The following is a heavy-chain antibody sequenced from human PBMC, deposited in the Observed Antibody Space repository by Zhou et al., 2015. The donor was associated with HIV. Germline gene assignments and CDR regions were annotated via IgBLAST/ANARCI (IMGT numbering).Heavy chain of an antibody. V-gene: IGHV1-69*12. J-gene: IGHJ6*02. Sequence: QVQLVQSGAEVKKPGSSVKVSCKASGGTFSSYAISWVRQAPGQGLEWMGGIIPIFGTANYAQKFQGRVTITADESTSTAYMELSSLRSEDTAVYYCARAQPITIFGVPHVQATDYYYYYGMDVWGQGTTVTVSS. D-gene: IGHD3-3*01. CDR2: IIPIFGTA. CDR1: GGTFSSYA. CDR3: ARAQPITIFGVPHVQATDYYYYYGMDV.